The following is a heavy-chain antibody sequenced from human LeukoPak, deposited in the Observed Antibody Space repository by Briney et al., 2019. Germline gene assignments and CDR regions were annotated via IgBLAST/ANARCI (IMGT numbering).Heavy chain of an antibody. D-gene: IGHD3-9*01. CDR3: AKWGDYDILTGYYVSDF. CDR2: ITGSGDTT. V-gene: IGHV3-23*01. J-gene: IGHJ4*02. Sequence: PPGGSLRLSCAASGFIFRHYAMSWVRQAPPKGPDWVSAITGSGDTTYYADSVKGRFTISRDNSKNTLYVEMNTLRAEDTAVYYCAKWGDYDILTGYYVSDFWGQGTLVTVSS. CDR1: GFIFRHYA.